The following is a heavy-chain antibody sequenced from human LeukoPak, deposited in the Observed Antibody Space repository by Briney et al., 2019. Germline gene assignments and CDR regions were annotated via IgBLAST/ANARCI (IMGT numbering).Heavy chain of an antibody. Sequence: SETLSLTCTVSGGSISSSSYYWGWIRQPPGKGLEWIGYIYYSGSTNYNPSLKSRVTISVDTSKNQFSLKLSSVTAADTAVYYCARVRGSYSFDYWGQGTLLTVSS. CDR1: GGSISSSSYY. J-gene: IGHJ4*02. V-gene: IGHV4-61*05. D-gene: IGHD1-26*01. CDR3: ARVRGSYSFDY. CDR2: IYYSGST.